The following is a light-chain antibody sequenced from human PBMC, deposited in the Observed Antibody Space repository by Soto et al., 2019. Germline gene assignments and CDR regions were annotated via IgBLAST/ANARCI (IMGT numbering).Light chain of an antibody. CDR2: GAS. CDR3: PQYAGSPCT. CDR1: RTVIRNN. J-gene: IGKJ1*01. V-gene: IGKV3-20*01. Sequence: ENVLKQSPYTLALYPGERASLSCRASRTVIRNNLAWHQQKPGQTPRLLVYGASNRATGIPDRFSGSGSGTDFTLTISSLEPEDFAVYYCPQYAGSPCTFAQGTKVDIK.